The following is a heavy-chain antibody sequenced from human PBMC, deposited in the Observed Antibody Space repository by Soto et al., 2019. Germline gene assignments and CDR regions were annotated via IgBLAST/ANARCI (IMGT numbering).Heavy chain of an antibody. J-gene: IGHJ6*02. D-gene: IGHD1-26*01. Sequence: VGSLRLSCASSVFTFSGSAMTCVRHSSGKWLEWVGRIKSKANSYATAYAASVQGRFTISRDDSKNTPYLQMNSLKIEDTAVFYCTTQWEPKLDSDGMDVWGQGTMVPVSS. CDR2: IKSKANSYAT. CDR1: VFTFSGSA. CDR3: TTQWEPKLDSDGMDV. V-gene: IGHV3-73*01.